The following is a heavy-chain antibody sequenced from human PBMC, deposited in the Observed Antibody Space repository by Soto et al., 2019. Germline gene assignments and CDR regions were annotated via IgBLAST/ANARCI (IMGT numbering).Heavy chain of an antibody. CDR2: ISGSGGST. V-gene: IGHV3-23*01. D-gene: IGHD2-21*02. Sequence: GGSLRLSCAASGFTFSSYAMSWVRQAPGKGLEWVSAISGSGGSTYYADSVKGRFTIPRDNSKNTLYLQMNSLRAEDTAVYYCAKESVVVTAMYYFDYWGQGTLVTVSS. CDR3: AKESVVVTAMYYFDY. CDR1: GFTFSSYA. J-gene: IGHJ4*02.